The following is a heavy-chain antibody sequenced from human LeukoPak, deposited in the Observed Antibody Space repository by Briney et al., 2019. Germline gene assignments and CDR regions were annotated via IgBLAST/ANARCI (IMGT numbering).Heavy chain of an antibody. CDR2: IYHSGGT. CDR1: GGSISSGGYS. CDR3: ARGFLEWLGPNYSNYYGMDV. V-gene: IGHV4-30-2*01. Sequence: SETLSLTCAVSGGSISSGGYSWSWLRQPPGRGLEGIGHIYHSGGTDYNSSVKCRVTIAFDRSKYQFCRKLSSATAADTAVYYCARGFLEWLGPNYSNYYGMDVWGQGTTVTVSS. D-gene: IGHD3-3*01. J-gene: IGHJ6*02.